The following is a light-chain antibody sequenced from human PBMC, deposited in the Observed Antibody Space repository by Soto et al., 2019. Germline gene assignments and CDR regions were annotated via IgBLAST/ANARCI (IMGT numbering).Light chain of an antibody. CDR1: QSLLHSSDNMHH. CDR3: QQYSDTPLT. Sequence: DIVMTQSPDALAVSLGDRASISCKSSQSLLHSSDNMHHLSWFQKKPGQPPKLLIYWASTRESGVPDRFRGSGSGTDFTLTISSLQAEDVALYYCQQYSDTPLTFGQGTKVDIK. CDR2: WAS. J-gene: IGKJ1*01. V-gene: IGKV4-1*01.